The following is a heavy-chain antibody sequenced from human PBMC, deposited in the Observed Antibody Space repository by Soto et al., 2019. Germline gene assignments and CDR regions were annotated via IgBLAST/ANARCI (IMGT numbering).Heavy chain of an antibody. CDR3: ARARLDYGGNSARKGFDY. V-gene: IGHV3-33*01. CDR1: GFTFSSYG. J-gene: IGHJ4*02. D-gene: IGHD4-17*01. CDR2: IWYDGSNK. Sequence: HPGGSLRLSCAASGFTFSSYGMHWVRQAPGKGLEWVAVIWYDGSNKYYADSVKGRFTISRDNSKNTLYLQMNSLRAEDTAVYYCARARLDYGGNSARKGFDYWGQGTLVTVSS.